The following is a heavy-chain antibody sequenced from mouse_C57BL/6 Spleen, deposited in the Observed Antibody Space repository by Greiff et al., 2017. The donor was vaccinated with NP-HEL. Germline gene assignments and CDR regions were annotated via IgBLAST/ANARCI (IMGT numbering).Heavy chain of an antibody. J-gene: IGHJ2*01. Sequence: QVQLQQPGAELVMPGASVKLSCKASGYTFTSYWMHWVKQRPGQGLEWIGEIDPSDSYTNYNQKFKGKSTLTVDKSSSTAYMQLSSLTSEDSAVYYCARRGDYDAPFDYWGQGTTLTVSS. V-gene: IGHV1-69*01. CDR3: ARRGDYDAPFDY. CDR1: GYTFTSYW. D-gene: IGHD2-4*01. CDR2: IDPSDSYT.